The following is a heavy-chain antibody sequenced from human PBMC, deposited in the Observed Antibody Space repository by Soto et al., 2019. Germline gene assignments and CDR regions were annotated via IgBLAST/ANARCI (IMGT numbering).Heavy chain of an antibody. D-gene: IGHD2-15*01. Sequence: SETLSLTCTVSGGSIRSYYWNWIRQSPGKGLEWIGYIYYTGSTSYNPSLKSRVIVSVDTSKNQFSLKLSAVTAADSAVYYCVRADVEGCPDYWGQGTLVTVSS. CDR3: VRADVEGCPDY. V-gene: IGHV4-59*01. J-gene: IGHJ4*02. CDR1: GGSIRSYY. CDR2: IYYTGST.